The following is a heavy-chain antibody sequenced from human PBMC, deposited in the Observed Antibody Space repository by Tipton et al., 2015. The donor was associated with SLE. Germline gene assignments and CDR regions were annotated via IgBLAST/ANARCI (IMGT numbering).Heavy chain of an antibody. CDR1: GFTFSSYS. J-gene: IGHJ1*01. V-gene: IGHV3-48*01. CDR3: ARDGPGGYLYAEYFQH. Sequence: LRLSCAASGFTFSSYSMNWVRQAPGKGLEWVSYISSSSSTIYYADSVKGRFTISRDNAKNSLYLQMNSLRAEDTAVYYCARDGPGGYLYAEYFQHWGQGTLVTVSS. CDR2: ISSSSSTI. D-gene: IGHD1-1*01.